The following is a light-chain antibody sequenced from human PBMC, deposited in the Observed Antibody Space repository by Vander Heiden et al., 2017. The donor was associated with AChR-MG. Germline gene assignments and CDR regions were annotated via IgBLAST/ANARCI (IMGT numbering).Light chain of an antibody. CDR1: SGHRSYI. Sequence: QPVLTQSSSASASLGSSVKLTCTLSSGHRSYIIAWHQQRPGEAPRFLMKLEGSGGYNKGSGVPDRFSGSSSGADRYLTISDLQSEDEADYYCETWNSHTRVFGGGTTLTVL. J-gene: IGLJ2*01. CDR2: LEGSGGY. V-gene: IGLV4-60*03. CDR3: ETWNSHTRV.